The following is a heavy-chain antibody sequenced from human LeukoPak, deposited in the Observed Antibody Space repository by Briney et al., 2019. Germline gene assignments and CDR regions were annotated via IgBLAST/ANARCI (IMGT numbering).Heavy chain of an antibody. CDR2: ISSSSSTI. CDR3: ARDFRSRGWFGP. D-gene: IGHD3-10*01. CDR1: GFTFSSYS. J-gene: IGHJ5*02. V-gene: IGHV3-48*01. Sequence: GGSLRLSCAASGFTFSSYSMNWVRQAPGKGLEWVSYISSSSSTIYYADSVKGRFTISRDNAKTLLYLQMNSLRAEDTAVYYCARDFRSRGWFGPWGQGTLVTVSS.